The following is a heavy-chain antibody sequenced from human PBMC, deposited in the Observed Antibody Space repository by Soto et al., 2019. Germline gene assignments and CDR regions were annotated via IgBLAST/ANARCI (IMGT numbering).Heavy chain of an antibody. Sequence: GGSLRLSCAASGFTVSSNYISWVRQAPGKGLEWVSVIYSGGSTYYADSVKGRFTISRDNSKNTLYLQMNSLRAEDTAVYYCARESKGYCSGGSCYSGSDYWGQGTLVTVSS. D-gene: IGHD2-15*01. CDR3: ARESKGYCSGGSCYSGSDY. J-gene: IGHJ4*02. CDR2: IYSGGST. V-gene: IGHV3-53*01. CDR1: GFTVSSNY.